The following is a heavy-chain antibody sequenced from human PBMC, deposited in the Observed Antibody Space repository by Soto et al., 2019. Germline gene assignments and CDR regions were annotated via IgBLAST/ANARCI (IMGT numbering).Heavy chain of an antibody. CDR3: ARDPTRQWLGDDAFDI. Sequence: PGGSLRLSCVASGFTVSSNYMSWVRQAPGKGLEWVSVIYSGGSTYYADSVKGRFTISRDNSKNTLYLQMNSLRAEDAAVYYCARDPTRQWLGDDAFDIWGQGTMVTVSS. CDR1: GFTVSSNY. CDR2: IYSGGST. D-gene: IGHD6-19*01. V-gene: IGHV3-66*01. J-gene: IGHJ3*02.